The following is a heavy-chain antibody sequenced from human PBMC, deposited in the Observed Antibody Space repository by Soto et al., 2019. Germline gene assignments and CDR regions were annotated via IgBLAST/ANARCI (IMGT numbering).Heavy chain of an antibody. D-gene: IGHD4-4*01. CDR2: ISYDGSNK. J-gene: IGHJ6*02. CDR3: AKTSNDHGMDV. CDR1: GFAFSSYG. Sequence: GGSLRLSCAASGFAFSSYGMHWVRQAPGKGLEWVAVISYDGSNKYYADSVKGRFTISRDNSKNTLYLQMNSLRAEDTAVYYCAKTSNDHGMDVWGQGTTVT. V-gene: IGHV3-30*18.